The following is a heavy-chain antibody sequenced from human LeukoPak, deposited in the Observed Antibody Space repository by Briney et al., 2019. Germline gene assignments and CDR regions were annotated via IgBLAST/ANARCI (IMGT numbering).Heavy chain of an antibody. Sequence: SETLSLTCTVSGGSISSSDYYWGWIRQPPGKGLEWIGNIYYVGSTYYNPSLNSRVTISVDTSKNQFSLKLSSVTAADTAVYYCARVRLVSGYSSSFSSRFDAFDIWGQGTMVTVSS. V-gene: IGHV4-39*07. J-gene: IGHJ3*02. CDR3: ARVRLVSGYSSSFSSRFDAFDI. CDR1: GGSISSSDYY. D-gene: IGHD6-13*01. CDR2: IYYVGST.